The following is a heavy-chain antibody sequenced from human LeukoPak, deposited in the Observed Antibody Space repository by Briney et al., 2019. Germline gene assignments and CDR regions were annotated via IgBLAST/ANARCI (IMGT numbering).Heavy chain of an antibody. Sequence: PGGSPRLSCAASGVTFSDYYMSWIRQAPGKGLEWVSYISSSGSTIYYADSVKGRFTISRDNAKNSLYLQMTSLRAEDTAVYYCARVGSPSYYDFWSGQKLYFDYWGQGTLVTVSS. CDR1: GVTFSDYY. CDR3: ARVGSPSYYDFWSGQKLYFDY. J-gene: IGHJ4*02. D-gene: IGHD3-3*01. CDR2: ISSSGSTI. V-gene: IGHV3-11*01.